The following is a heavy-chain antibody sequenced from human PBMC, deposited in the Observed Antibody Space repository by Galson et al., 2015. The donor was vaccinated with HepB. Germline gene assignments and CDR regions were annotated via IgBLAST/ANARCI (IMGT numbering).Heavy chain of an antibody. Sequence: SLRLSCAASGFTFSNHNMNWVRQAPGKGLEWVSSISTSSGYLYYADSVKGRFTISRDNAKNSLYLRMNSLRAEDTAVYFCARGLRGVIPYYFYGMDVWGLGTTVTVSS. J-gene: IGHJ6*02. V-gene: IGHV3-21*01. CDR1: GFTFSNHN. CDR3: ARGLRGVIPYYFYGMDV. CDR2: ISTSSGYL. D-gene: IGHD3-10*01.